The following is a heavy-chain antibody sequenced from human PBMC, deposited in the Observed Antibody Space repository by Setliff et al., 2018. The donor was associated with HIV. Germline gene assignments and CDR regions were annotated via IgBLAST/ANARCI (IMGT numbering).Heavy chain of an antibody. J-gene: IGHJ4*02. CDR3: ARDLYSYGRFYFDY. CDR1: GDSISSYY. CDR2: VYTSGNT. V-gene: IGHV4-4*07. Sequence: ETLSLTCTVSGDSISSYYWSWIRQPAGKGLEWIGRVYTSGNTNYNPSLKSRVTMSVDTSKKQFSLNLSSVTAADTGVYYCARDLYSYGRFYFDYWGQGTLVTVSS. D-gene: IGHD5-18*01.